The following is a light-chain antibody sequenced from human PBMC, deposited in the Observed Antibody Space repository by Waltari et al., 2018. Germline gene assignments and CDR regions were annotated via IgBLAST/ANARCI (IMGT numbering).Light chain of an antibody. J-gene: IGLJ1*01. CDR3: QSYDSSLSGSNV. V-gene: IGLV1-40*01. CDR2: GNS. Sequence: QSVLTQPPSVSGAPGQRVTISCTGSSSNIGAGYDVHWYQQLPGTAPKLLIYGNSNRPSGVPDRFSGSKSCTSASLAITGRQAEDEADYYCQSYDSSLSGSNVFGTGTKVTVL. CDR1: SSNIGAGYD.